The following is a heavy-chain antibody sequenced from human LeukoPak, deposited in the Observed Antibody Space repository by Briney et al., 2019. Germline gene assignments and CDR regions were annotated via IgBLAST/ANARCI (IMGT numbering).Heavy chain of an antibody. V-gene: IGHV4-59*11. J-gene: IGHJ4*02. D-gene: IGHD1-26*01. CDR2: IYYSGST. Sequence: SETLSLTCTVSGGSISSHYWSWIRQPPGKGLEWIGYIYYSGSTNYNPSLKSRVTISVDTSKNQFSLKLSSVTAADTAVYYCAREGSEAAWDYWGQGTLVTVSS. CDR1: GGSISSHY. CDR3: AREGSEAAWDY.